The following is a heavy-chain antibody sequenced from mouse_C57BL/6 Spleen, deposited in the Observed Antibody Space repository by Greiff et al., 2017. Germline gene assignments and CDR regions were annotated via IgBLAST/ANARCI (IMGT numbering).Heavy chain of an antibody. Sequence: VHVKQSGPELVKPGASVKIPCKASGYTFTDYNMDWVKQSHGKSLEWIGDINPNNGGTIYNQKFKGKATLTVDKSSSTAYMELRSLTSEDTAVYYCARRLTGTWTFDYWGQGTTLTVSS. V-gene: IGHV1-18*01. CDR2: INPNNGGT. CDR1: GYTFTDYN. J-gene: IGHJ2*01. D-gene: IGHD4-1*01. CDR3: ARRLTGTWTFDY.